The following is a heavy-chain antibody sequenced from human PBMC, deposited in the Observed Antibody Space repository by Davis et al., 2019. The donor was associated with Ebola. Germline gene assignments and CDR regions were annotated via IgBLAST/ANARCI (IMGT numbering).Heavy chain of an antibody. Sequence: PGGSLRLSCAASGFTFSSYAIHWVRQAPGKGLEWVAVISYDGSNKYYADSVKGRFTISRDNSENTLYLQMNSLRAEDTAVYYCAKERAVAGLDYWGQGTLVTVSS. CDR2: ISYDGSNK. CDR3: AKERAVAGLDY. J-gene: IGHJ4*02. V-gene: IGHV3-30*18. D-gene: IGHD6-19*01. CDR1: GFTFSSYA.